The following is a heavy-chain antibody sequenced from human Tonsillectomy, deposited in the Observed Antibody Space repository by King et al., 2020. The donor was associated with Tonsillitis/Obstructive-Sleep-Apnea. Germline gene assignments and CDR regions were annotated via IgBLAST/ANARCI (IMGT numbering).Heavy chain of an antibody. CDR3: ARVPPANSYYYYMDV. Sequence: VQLVESGGGLVQPGGSLRVSCAAFGFSFSTYWMSWVRQAPGKGLEWVANIKQDGSEKYYVDSVKGRFTISRDNAKNSLYLQMNSLRAEDTAVYYCARVPPANSYYYYMDVWGKGTTVTVSS. V-gene: IGHV3-7*01. D-gene: IGHD2-2*01. J-gene: IGHJ6*03. CDR1: GFSFSTYW. CDR2: IKQDGSEK.